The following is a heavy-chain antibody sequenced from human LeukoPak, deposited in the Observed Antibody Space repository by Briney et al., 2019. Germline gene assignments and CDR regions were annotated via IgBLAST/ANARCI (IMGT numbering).Heavy chain of an antibody. CDR2: IWYDVNK. CDR3: AKEISINDAFDI. D-gene: IGHD2-15*01. Sequence: GGSLRLSCAAAGFTFSSYGMRWVRQAPGKWLGWVAIIWYDVNKYYADSVKGRFTISRDNSKTTLYLQINSLRAQDTAMYYCAKEISINDAFDISGPRKTVTVSS. J-gene: IGHJ3*02. V-gene: IGHV3-33*06. CDR1: GFTFSSYG.